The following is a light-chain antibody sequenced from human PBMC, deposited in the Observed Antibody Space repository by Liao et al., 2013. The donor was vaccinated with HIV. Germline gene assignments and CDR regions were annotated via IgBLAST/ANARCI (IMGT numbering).Light chain of an antibody. CDR3: HVWDRTSDHPV. Sequence: SYELTQPPSESVAPGGTAKIKCRGVNIGDKRVHWYQQKPGQAPIVVMSSDTDRPSGIPARFSGSKSGNSATLSISRVEAGDEADFYCHVWDRTSDHPVFGGGTKLTVL. J-gene: IGLJ2*01. V-gene: IGLV3-21*04. CDR2: SDT. CDR1: NIGDKR.